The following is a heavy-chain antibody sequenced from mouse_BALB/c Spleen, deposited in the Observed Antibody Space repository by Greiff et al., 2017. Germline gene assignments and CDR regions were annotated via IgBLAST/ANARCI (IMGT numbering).Heavy chain of an antibody. D-gene: IGHD1-1*01. Sequence: EVMLVESGGGLVQPGGSMKLSCVASGFTFSNYWMNWVRQSPEKGLEWVAEIRLKSNNYATHYAESVKGRFTISRADSKSSVYLQMNNSRAEDTCSYYCAYYGSGYYAMDYWGQGTSDTVSS. J-gene: IGHJ4*01. CDR2: IRLKSNNYAT. CDR3: AYYGSGYYAMDY. V-gene: IGHV6-6*02. CDR1: GFTFSNYW.